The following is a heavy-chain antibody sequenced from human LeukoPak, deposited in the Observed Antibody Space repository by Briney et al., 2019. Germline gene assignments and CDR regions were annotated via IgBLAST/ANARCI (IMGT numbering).Heavy chain of an antibody. J-gene: IGHJ3*02. CDR1: GFSLSTSGVG. CDR2: IYWDDDK. D-gene: IGHD3-9*01. CDR3: ARDILFRYFDWFGYAFDI. V-gene: IGHV2-5*02. Sequence: SGPTLVNPTQTLTLTCTFSGFSLSTSGVGVGWIRQPPGKALEWLAVIYWDDDKRYIPSLKSRLTITKDTSKNQVVLTVANMDPVDTATYYCARDILFRYFDWFGYAFDIWGQGTKVTASS.